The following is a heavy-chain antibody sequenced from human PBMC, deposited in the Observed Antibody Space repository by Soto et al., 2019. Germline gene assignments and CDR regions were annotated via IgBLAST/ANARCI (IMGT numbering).Heavy chain of an antibody. CDR3: AKDVRWELLPETYYYYGMDV. CDR2: ISSSSSYI. CDR1: GFTFSSYN. D-gene: IGHD1-26*01. Sequence: PGGSLRLSCAASGFTFSSYNMNWVRQAPGKGLEWVSSISSSSSYIYYADSVKGRFTISRDNAKNTLYLQMNSLRAEDTAVYYCAKDVRWELLPETYYYYGMDVWGQGTTVTISS. V-gene: IGHV3-21*01. J-gene: IGHJ6*02.